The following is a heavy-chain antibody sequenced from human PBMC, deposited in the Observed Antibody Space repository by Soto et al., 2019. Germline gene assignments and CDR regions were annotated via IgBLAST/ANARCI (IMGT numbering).Heavy chain of an antibody. CDR2: IKSKTAGGTT. D-gene: IGHD3-3*01. CDR1: GFTFSNAW. Sequence: EVQLVESGGGLVKPGGSLRLSCAASGFTFSNAWMSWVRQAPGKGLEWVGRIKSKTAGGTTDYAAPVKGRFTISRDDSKNTLYLQMNSLKTEDTAVYYCTARGLYYDFWSGYYGSLRWFDPWGQGTLVTVSS. J-gene: IGHJ5*02. V-gene: IGHV3-15*01. CDR3: TARGLYYDFWSGYYGSLRWFDP.